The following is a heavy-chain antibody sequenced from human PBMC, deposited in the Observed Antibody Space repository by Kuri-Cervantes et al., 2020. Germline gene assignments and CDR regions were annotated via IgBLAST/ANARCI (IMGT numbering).Heavy chain of an antibody. CDR2: FCGSGGNT. Sequence: GRSLKISCAASGFTFNNYAMSWVRQAPGKGLEWVSSFCGSGGNTYYADSVKGRFTISRDNSKNTLFLQMNSLRAEDTAIYYCAKDNVDTASIDYWGQGTLVTVSS. D-gene: IGHD5-18*01. CDR3: AKDNVDTASIDY. J-gene: IGHJ4*02. V-gene: IGHV3-23*01. CDR1: GFTFNNYA.